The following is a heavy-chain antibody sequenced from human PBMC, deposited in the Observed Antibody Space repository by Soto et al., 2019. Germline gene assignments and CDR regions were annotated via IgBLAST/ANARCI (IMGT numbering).Heavy chain of an antibody. Sequence: GGSLRLSCVASGFTFSSYAMHWVRQAPGKGLEWVAVISYDGSNKYYADSVKGRFTISRDNSKNTLYLQMNSLRAEDTAVYYCARDDLYSSSFHYYYYYGMDVWGQGTTVTVSS. CDR1: GFTFSSYA. CDR3: ARDDLYSSSFHYYYYYGMDV. V-gene: IGHV3-30-3*01. J-gene: IGHJ6*02. D-gene: IGHD6-6*01. CDR2: ISYDGSNK.